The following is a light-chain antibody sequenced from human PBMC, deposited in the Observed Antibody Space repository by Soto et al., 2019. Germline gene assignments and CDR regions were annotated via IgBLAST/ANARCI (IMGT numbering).Light chain of an antibody. J-gene: IGKJ5*01. CDR2: HAS. V-gene: IGKV3-11*01. CDR3: QQHFNGPIT. CDR1: QSVNHN. Sequence: EIVLTQSPDTLSASPGERVSLSCRASQSVNHNLAWYQQKPGQAPRLLIYHASARATGIPARFSGSGSGTDFTLTISGLEPEDFAVYYCQQHFNGPITFGQGTRLEIK.